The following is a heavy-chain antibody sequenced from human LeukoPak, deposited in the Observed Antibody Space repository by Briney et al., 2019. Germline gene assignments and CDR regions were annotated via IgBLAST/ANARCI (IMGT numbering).Heavy chain of an antibody. V-gene: IGHV3-23*01. Sequence: GGSLRLSCVASGFTLSSYVMNWVRQTPGKGLEWVSSISGSGGSTFYADSVKGRFTISRDNSKNTLYLQLNGLRTEDTALYYCAKDRLLNCRGDCYIFDYWGQGTLVTVSS. J-gene: IGHJ4*02. CDR1: GFTLSSYV. CDR2: ISGSGGST. CDR3: AKDRLLNCRGDCYIFDY. D-gene: IGHD2-21*02.